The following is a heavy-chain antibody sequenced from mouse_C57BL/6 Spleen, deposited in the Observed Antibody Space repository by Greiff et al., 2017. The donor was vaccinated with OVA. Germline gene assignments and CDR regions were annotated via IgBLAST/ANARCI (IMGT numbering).Heavy chain of an antibody. J-gene: IGHJ1*03. CDR2: ISYSGST. CDR3: ARGFDF. CDR1: GYSITSGYD. Sequence: VQLQQSGPGMVKPSQSLSLTRTVTGYSITSGYDWHWIRHFPGNKLEWMGYISYSGSTNHNPSLKSRISITHDTSKNHFFLKLNSVTTEDTATYYCARGFDFWGTGTTVTVSS. V-gene: IGHV3-1*01.